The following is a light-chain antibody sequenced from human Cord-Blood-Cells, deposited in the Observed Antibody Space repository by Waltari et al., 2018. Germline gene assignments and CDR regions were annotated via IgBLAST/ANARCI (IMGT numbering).Light chain of an antibody. V-gene: IGLV2-11*01. J-gene: IGLJ1*01. Sequence: QSALTQPRSVSGSPGQSVTISCTGTSSAVGGYNSVPWYQQHPSKAPKLMIYDVRKRPSGVPDRFSGSKSGNTASLTISGLQAEDEADYYCCSYAGSYTYVFGTGTKVTVL. CDR3: CSYAGSYTYV. CDR2: DVR. CDR1: SSAVGGYNS.